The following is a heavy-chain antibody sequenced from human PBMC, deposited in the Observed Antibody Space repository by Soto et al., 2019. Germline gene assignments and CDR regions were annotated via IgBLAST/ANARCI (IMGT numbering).Heavy chain of an antibody. D-gene: IGHD3-3*01. Sequence: QVQLQESGPGLVKPSGTLSLTCVVSGGPINSRSWWSWVRQPPGKGLAWIGEMHHGGTTYYNPSLKNRIITSFDKSKNHFSLELTSVTAADTAIYYCATQTISYTWDVWGQGTSVTVSS. J-gene: IGHJ6*02. V-gene: IGHV4-4*02. CDR2: MHHGGTT. CDR1: GGPINSRSW. CDR3: ATQTISYTWDV.